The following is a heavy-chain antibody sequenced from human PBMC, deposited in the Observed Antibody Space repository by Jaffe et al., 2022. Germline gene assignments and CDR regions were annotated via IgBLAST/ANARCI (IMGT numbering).Heavy chain of an antibody. CDR2: VRSIADNT. Sequence: EVQLLESGGGLVQPGGSLRLSCAASGFTFSSYGMSWVRQAPGKGLEWVAAVRSIADNTYYADSVKGRFTVSRDNSKNTLYLQMNSLRDEDTAVYYCAKKEDLMIYRFYFDYWGQGTLVTVSS. V-gene: IGHV3-23*01. CDR1: GFTFSSYG. D-gene: IGHD3-22*01. CDR3: AKKEDLMIYRFYFDY. J-gene: IGHJ4*02.